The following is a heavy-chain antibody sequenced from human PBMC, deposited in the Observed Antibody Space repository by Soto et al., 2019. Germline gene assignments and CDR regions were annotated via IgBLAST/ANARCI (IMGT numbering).Heavy chain of an antibody. CDR3: ARATVQKHFDS. Sequence: PSETLSLTCAVSGYSISSGYYWGWLRQPPGKGLEWIGSIYHGGSTYYNPSLNSRVTISLDTSMQQFSLRLNSVTAADTAVYYCARATVQKHFDSWGQGTLVTVYS. CDR2: IYHGGST. D-gene: IGHD2-21*01. CDR1: GYSISSGYY. J-gene: IGHJ4*02. V-gene: IGHV4-38-2*01.